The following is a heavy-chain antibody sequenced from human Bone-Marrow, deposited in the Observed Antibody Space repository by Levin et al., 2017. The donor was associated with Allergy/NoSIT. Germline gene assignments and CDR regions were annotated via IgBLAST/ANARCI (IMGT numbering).Heavy chain of an antibody. D-gene: IGHD4-11*01. J-gene: IGHJ6*02. CDR3: ARVPNSNSPGDYGMDV. V-gene: IGHV4-59*01. Sequence: PSETLSLTCTVSGGSISSYYWSWIRQPPGKGLEWIGYIYYSGSTNYNPSLKSRVTISVDTSKNQFSLKLSSVTAADTAVYYCARVPNSNSPGDYGMDVWGQGTTVTVSS. CDR1: GGSISSYY. CDR2: IYYSGST.